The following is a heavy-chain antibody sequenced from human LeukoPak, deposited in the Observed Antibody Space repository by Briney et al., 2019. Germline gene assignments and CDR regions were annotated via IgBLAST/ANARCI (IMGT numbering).Heavy chain of an antibody. CDR1: GYTFTSYD. Sequence: GASVKVSCKASGYTFTSYDINWVRQATGQGLEWMGWMNPNSGNTGYAQKFQGRVTMTRNTSISTAYMELNSLRSEDTAVYYCARADYYGSGSYYNLCDYWGQGTLVTVSS. CDR2: MNPNSGNT. V-gene: IGHV1-8*01. J-gene: IGHJ4*02. D-gene: IGHD3-10*01. CDR3: ARADYYGSGSYYNLCDY.